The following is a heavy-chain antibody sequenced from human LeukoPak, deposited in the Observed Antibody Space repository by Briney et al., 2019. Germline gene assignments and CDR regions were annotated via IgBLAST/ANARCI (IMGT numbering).Heavy chain of an antibody. CDR1: GYSFTIYW. V-gene: IGHV5-51*01. CDR3: ARGGAYSSSWYYLVPTHVGWFDP. J-gene: IGHJ5*02. D-gene: IGHD6-13*01. Sequence: GESLKISCKGSGYSFTIYWIGWVRQMPGKGLEWMGIIYPGDSDTRYSPSFQGQVTISADKSISTAYLQWSSLKASDTAMYYCARGGAYSSSWYYLVPTHVGWFDPWGQGTLVTVSS. CDR2: IYPGDSDT.